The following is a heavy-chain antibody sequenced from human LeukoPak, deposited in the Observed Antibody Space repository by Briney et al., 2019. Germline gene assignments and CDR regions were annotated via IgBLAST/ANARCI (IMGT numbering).Heavy chain of an antibody. V-gene: IGHV1-46*01. D-gene: IGHD3-10*01. J-gene: IGHJ4*02. CDR1: GYTFTSYY. CDR2: INPSGGST. Sequence: ASVKVSCKASGYTFTSYYMHWVRQAPGQGLEWMGIINPSGGSTSYAQKFQGRVTMTRDTSTSTVYMELSSLRTEDTAVYYCATMVRGVIPFDYWGQGTLVTVSS. CDR3: ATMVRGVIPFDY.